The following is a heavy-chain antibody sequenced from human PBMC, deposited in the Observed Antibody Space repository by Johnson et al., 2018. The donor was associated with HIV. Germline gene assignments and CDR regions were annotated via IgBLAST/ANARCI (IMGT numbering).Heavy chain of an antibody. CDR1: GFTVSSNY. Sequence: EVQLVESGGGLVQPGGSLRLSCAASGFTVSSNYMSWVRQAPGKGLEWVSVIYSGGSTYYADSVKGRFTISRDNSKNTLYLQMNSLRADDTAVYYCAREGIWYCSGGSCYGAFDIWGQGTMVTVSS. V-gene: IGHV3-66*02. CDR3: AREGIWYCSGGSCYGAFDI. CDR2: IYSGGST. J-gene: IGHJ3*02. D-gene: IGHD2-15*01.